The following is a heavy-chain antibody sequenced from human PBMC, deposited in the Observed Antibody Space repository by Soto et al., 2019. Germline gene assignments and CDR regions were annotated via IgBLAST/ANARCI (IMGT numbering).Heavy chain of an antibody. Sequence: EVQLLESGGGLVQPGGSLRLSCAASGFTFSSYSMSWVRQAPGKGLEWVSGFRTGGDDGTTYYADSVKGRFTISRDNSKNTLYLQMNSLRAEDTAVYYCAKGSGWYPHFDYWGQGTLVTVSS. CDR2: FRTGGDDGTT. CDR1: GFTFSSYS. CDR3: AKGSGWYPHFDY. D-gene: IGHD6-19*01. V-gene: IGHV3-23*01. J-gene: IGHJ4*02.